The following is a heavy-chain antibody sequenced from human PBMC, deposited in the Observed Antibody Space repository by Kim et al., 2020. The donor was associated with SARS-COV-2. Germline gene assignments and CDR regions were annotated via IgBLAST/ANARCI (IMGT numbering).Heavy chain of an antibody. V-gene: IGHV4-59*13. Sequence: SETLSLTCTVSGGSIGSYYWSWIRQPPGKGLEWIGYIYYSGSTNYNPSLKSRVTISVDTSKNQFSLKLSSVTAADTAVYYCAGSKYSGYDVGDYWGQGTL. CDR3: AGSKYSGYDVGDY. D-gene: IGHD5-12*01. CDR2: IYYSGST. CDR1: GGSIGSYY. J-gene: IGHJ4*02.